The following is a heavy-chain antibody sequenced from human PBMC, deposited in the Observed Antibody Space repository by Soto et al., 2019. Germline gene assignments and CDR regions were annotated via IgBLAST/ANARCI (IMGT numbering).Heavy chain of an antibody. Sequence: QLQLQESGPGLVKPSETLSLTCTVSGVSISSSSYYWGWIRQPPGKGLEWIGSIYYSGSTYYNPSLKSRVTISVDTSKNQFSLKLSSVTAADTAVYYCARPITVELPHYWGQGTLVTVSS. CDR3: ARPITVELPHY. V-gene: IGHV4-39*01. J-gene: IGHJ4*02. CDR1: GVSISSSSYY. CDR2: IYYSGST. D-gene: IGHD1-7*01.